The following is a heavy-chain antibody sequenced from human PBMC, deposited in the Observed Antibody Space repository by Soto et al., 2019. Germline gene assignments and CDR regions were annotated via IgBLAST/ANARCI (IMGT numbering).Heavy chain of an antibody. CDR1: GFNFDDYG. CDR3: ARGSRGYDHYFDS. V-gene: IGHV3-20*04. D-gene: IGHD6-25*01. Sequence: EVQLVDSGGGVVRPGGSLRLACAASGFNFDDYGMSWGRQAPGKGPEWVSGINWNSNSRGYADSVKGRFTISRDNVQNAVCIEMNSVRAKDTAFYCCARGSRGYDHYFDSWGQGTLVTVSS. CDR2: INWNSNSR. J-gene: IGHJ4*02.